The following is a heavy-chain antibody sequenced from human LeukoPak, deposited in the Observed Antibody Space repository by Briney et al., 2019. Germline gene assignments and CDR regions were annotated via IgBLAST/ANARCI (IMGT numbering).Heavy chain of an antibody. CDR2: DHYSGTA. Sequence: SETLSLTCTVSDGFNPNYDWSWVRQPPGKGLEFIGHDHYSGTANYNPSLRSRVTISIDTSKKHFFLKLKSVTAADTAVYYCARGYGDFRVEGRYFHSWGQGTLVTVSS. CDR1: DGFNPNYD. D-gene: IGHD4-17*01. V-gene: IGHV4-59*01. CDR3: ARGYGDFRVEGRYFHS. J-gene: IGHJ4*02.